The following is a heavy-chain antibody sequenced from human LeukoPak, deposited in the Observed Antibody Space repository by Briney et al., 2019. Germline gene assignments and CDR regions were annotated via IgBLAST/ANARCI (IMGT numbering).Heavy chain of an antibody. D-gene: IGHD1-20*01. Sequence: GGSLRLSCAASGFTSDNYMSWIRQAPGKGLEWVSYISSSSGYTHYADSVKGRFTIARDNTENSLYLQMNSLRAEDTAVYYCTRGAITQDSWGQGTLVTVSS. CDR2: ISSSSGYT. J-gene: IGHJ4*02. V-gene: IGHV3-11*05. CDR3: TRGAITQDS. CDR1: GFTSDNY.